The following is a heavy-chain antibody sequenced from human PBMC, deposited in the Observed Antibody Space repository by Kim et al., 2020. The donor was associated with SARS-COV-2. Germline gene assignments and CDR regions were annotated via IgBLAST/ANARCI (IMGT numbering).Heavy chain of an antibody. CDR2: IKQDGSEK. V-gene: IGHV3-7*03. Sequence: GGSLRLSCAASGFTFSSYWMSWVRQAPGKGLEWVANIKQDGSEKYYVDSVKGRFTISRDNAKNSLYLQMNSLRAEDTAVYYCARVNGEYSYGSRWFDPWGQGTLVTVSS. D-gene: IGHD5-18*01. J-gene: IGHJ5*02. CDR3: ARVNGEYSYGSRWFDP. CDR1: GFTFSSYW.